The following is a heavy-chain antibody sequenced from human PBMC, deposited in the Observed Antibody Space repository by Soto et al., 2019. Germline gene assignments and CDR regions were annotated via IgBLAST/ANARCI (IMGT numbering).Heavy chain of an antibody. CDR1: GGSISSGDYY. J-gene: IGHJ4*02. CDR3: ARARGARYFDY. CDR2: IYYSGST. Sequence: QVQLQESGPGLVKPSQTLSLTCTVSGGSISSGDYYWSWIRQPPGKGLEWIGYIYYSGSTYYNPSLTSRVTISVDTSKNQLSLKLSSVTAADSAVYYCARARGARYFDYWGQGTLVTVSS. D-gene: IGHD2-15*01. V-gene: IGHV4-30-4*01.